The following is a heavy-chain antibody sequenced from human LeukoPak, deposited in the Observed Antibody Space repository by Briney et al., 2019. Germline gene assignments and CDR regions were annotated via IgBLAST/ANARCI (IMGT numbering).Heavy chain of an antibody. Sequence: GGSLRLSCAASGFTFSSYTMTCVRQAPGKGLGWVSVIYSGGSTYYADSVKGRFTISRDNSKNTLYLQMNSLRAEDTAVYYCARAYYDILTGYYDYWGQGTLVTVSS. V-gene: IGHV3-66*01. D-gene: IGHD3-9*01. CDR3: ARAYYDILTGYYDY. J-gene: IGHJ4*02. CDR2: IYSGGST. CDR1: GFTFSSYT.